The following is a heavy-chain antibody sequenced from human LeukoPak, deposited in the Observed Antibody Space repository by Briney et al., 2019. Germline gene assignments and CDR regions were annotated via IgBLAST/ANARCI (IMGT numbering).Heavy chain of an antibody. D-gene: IGHD6-19*01. CDR3: ARGGSDSSGWRTLGVGYQH. CDR2: IKQDGSEK. Sequence: PGGSLRLSCAASGFTFSSYWMSWVRQAPGKGLEWVANIKQDGSEKYCVDSVKGRFTISRDNAKNSLYLQMNSLRAEDTAVYYCARGGSDSSGWRTLGVGYQHWGQGTLVTVSS. J-gene: IGHJ1*01. CDR1: GFTFSSYW. V-gene: IGHV3-7*01.